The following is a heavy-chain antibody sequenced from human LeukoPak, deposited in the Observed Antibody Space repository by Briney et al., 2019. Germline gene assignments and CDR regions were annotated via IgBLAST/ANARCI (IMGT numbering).Heavy chain of an antibody. J-gene: IGHJ4*02. D-gene: IGHD5-24*01. CDR2: IYYGGTT. Sequence: SETLSLTCAVYGGSFSGYYWSWIRQPPGKGLEWIGSIYYGGTTYYNPSLKSRVTITLDTSKNQFSLRLNSVTAADTAVYYCARDQESGDGYPAEHDYWGQGTLVTVSS. CDR1: GGSFSGYY. CDR3: ARDQESGDGYPAEHDY. V-gene: IGHV4-34*01.